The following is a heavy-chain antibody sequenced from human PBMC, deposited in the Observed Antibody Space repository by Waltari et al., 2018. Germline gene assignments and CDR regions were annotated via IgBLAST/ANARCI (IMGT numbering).Heavy chain of an antibody. CDR1: GGSISSSSYY. Sequence: QLQLQESGPGLVKPSETLSLTCTVSGGSISSSSYYWGWIRQPPGKGLEWIGSIYYSGSTYYNPSLKSRVTISVDTSKNQFSLKLSSVTAADTAVYYCARGRQQLVPYYYYYGMDVWGQGTTVTVSS. CDR3: ARGRQQLVPYYYYYGMDV. CDR2: IYYSGST. J-gene: IGHJ6*02. V-gene: IGHV4-39*07. D-gene: IGHD6-13*01.